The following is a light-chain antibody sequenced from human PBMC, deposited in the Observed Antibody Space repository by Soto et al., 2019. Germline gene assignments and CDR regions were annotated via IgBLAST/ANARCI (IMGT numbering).Light chain of an antibody. Sequence: NFMLTQPHSVSNSPGKTITISCPGTGGKMASNYVQWYQQRPGSAPTPVIYEDNQRPSGVPDRFSASIDTSTNSASLVISGLKVEDEADYYCQSYDTNSFYVFGTGTKLTVL. CDR2: EDN. CDR1: GGKMASNY. CDR3: QSYDTNSFYV. V-gene: IGLV6-57*02. J-gene: IGLJ1*01.